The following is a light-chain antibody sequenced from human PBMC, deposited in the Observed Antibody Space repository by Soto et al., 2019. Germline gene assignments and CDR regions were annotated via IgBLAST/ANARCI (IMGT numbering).Light chain of an antibody. J-gene: IGKJ2*03. Sequence: EIVLTQSPGTLSLSLGERATLSCRASQSVSSNYLAWYQQKPGQAPRLLIYATSSRATDIPDRFSGSGSGTDFTLTISRLEPEDFAVYYCQQYGNSPRYSFGQGTKLEI. CDR1: QSVSSNY. CDR3: QQYGNSPRYS. CDR2: ATS. V-gene: IGKV3-20*01.